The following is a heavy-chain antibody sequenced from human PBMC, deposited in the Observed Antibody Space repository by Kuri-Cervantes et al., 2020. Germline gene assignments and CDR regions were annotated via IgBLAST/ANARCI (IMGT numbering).Heavy chain of an antibody. V-gene: IGHV4-59*08. D-gene: IGHD3-3*01. CDR2: IYYSGST. J-gene: IGHJ3*01. CDR3: ASIGSEGIL. Sequence: GSLRLSCTVSGDSIRSYFWSWIRQPPGKGLEWIGYIYYSGSTYYNPSLKSRVTISVDTSKNQFSLKLSSVTAADTAVYYCASIGSEGILWGQGTMVTVSS. CDR1: GDSIRSYF.